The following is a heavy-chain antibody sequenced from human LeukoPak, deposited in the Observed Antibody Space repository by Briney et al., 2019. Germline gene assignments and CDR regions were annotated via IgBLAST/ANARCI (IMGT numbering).Heavy chain of an antibody. J-gene: IGHJ4*02. CDR3: ARRPGDSSSWLDY. CDR1: GYSFSSYW. Sequence: GESLKISCQGSGYSFSSYWIAWVRQMPGKGLEWMGIIYPGDSDTRYSPSFQGQVTISADKSISTAYLQWISLKASDTAMYYCARRPGDSSSWLDYWGQGTLVTVSS. D-gene: IGHD6-13*01. CDR2: IYPGDSDT. V-gene: IGHV5-51*01.